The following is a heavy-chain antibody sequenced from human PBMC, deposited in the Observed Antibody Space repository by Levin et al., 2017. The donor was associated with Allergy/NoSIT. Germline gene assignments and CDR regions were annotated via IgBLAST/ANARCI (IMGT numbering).Heavy chain of an antibody. CDR1: GGSFSAYY. D-gene: IGHD2-2*01. J-gene: IGHJ4*02. Sequence: KASETLSLTCAVYGGSFSAYYWNWIRQPPGKGLEWIGEITHSGSTYYNPSLKSRVTISVDTSKNQFSLRLYSVTAADTAVYYCARGPPSCSSTSCYFDHWGQGTLVTVSS. CDR3: ARGPPSCSSTSCYFDH. CDR2: ITHSGST. V-gene: IGHV4-34*01.